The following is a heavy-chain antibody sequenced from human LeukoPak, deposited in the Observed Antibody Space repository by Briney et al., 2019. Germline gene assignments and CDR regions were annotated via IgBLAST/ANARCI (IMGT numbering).Heavy chain of an antibody. CDR1: GGSISSYY. J-gene: IGHJ6*02. Sequence: SETLSLTCTVSGGSISSYYWSWIRQPPGKGLEWIGYIYYSGSTNYNPSLKSRVTISVDTSKNQFSLKLSSVTAADTAVYYCARGSSGYALDYYGMDVWGQGTTVTVS. V-gene: IGHV4-59*01. CDR2: IYYSGST. D-gene: IGHD5-12*01. CDR3: ARGSSGYALDYYGMDV.